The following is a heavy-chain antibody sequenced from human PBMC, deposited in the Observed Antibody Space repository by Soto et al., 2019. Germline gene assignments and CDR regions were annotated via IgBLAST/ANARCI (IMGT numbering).Heavy chain of an antibody. D-gene: IGHD5-18*01. CDR1: GFTFSSFA. CDR2: ISGSGGDT. J-gene: IGHJ4*02. V-gene: IGHV3-23*01. Sequence: EVQLLESGGDLVQPGGSLRLSCAASGFTFSSFALSWVRQAPGKGLQWVSAISGSGGDTDYADSVKGRFTISRDNSKNTLCLQMNSLRAEDTAMYYCAGPGYSSQDYWGQGTLVTVSS. CDR3: AGPGYSSQDY.